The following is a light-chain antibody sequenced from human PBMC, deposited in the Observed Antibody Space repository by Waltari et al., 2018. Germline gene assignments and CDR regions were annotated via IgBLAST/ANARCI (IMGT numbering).Light chain of an antibody. CDR3: QQYYSSPRT. J-gene: IGKJ1*01. CDR2: WAS. V-gene: IGKV4-1*01. Sequence: DIVMTQSPDSLAVSLGERATINCKSSQSVLYNSNHKNYLAWYQQKPGKPPKLLIYWASTRQSGVPDRFSGGGSGTDFTLTISSLQAEDVAVYYCQQYYSSPRTFGQGTKVEIK. CDR1: QSVLYNSNHKNY.